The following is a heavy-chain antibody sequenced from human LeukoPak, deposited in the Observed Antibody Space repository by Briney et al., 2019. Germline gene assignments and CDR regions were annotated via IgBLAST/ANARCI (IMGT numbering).Heavy chain of an antibody. D-gene: IGHD3-3*01. CDR1: GYTFTGYY. V-gene: IGHV1-2*02. CDR2: INPNSGGT. J-gene: IGHJ4*02. CDR3: ARDLGSIFGVVGTDY. Sequence: ASVKVSCKASGYTFTGYYMHWVRQAPGQGLEWMGWINPNSGGTNYAQKFQGRVTMTRDTSISTAYMELSRLRPDDTAVYYCARDLGSIFGVVGTDYWGQGTLVTVSS.